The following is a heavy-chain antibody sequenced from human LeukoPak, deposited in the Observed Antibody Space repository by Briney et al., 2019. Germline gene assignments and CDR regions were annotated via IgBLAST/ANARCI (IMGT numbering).Heavy chain of an antibody. D-gene: IGHD5-18*01. CDR1: GYTFTGYY. V-gene: IGHV1-2*02. CDR3: ARWGYSYGFWYYYYMDV. J-gene: IGHJ6*03. Sequence: GASVKVSCKASGYTFTGYYIHWVRQAPGQGLEWMGWINPNSGGTNYAQKFQVRGTMTRDTSISTAYMELSRLRSDDTAVYYCARWGYSYGFWYYYYMDVWGKGTTVTISS. CDR2: INPNSGGT.